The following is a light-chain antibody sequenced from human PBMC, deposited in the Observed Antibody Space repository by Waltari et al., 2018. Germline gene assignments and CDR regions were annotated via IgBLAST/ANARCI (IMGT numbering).Light chain of an antibody. J-gene: IGKJ2*01. CDR1: QSSSSY. V-gene: IGKV1-39*01. CDR3: QQSYSTPDT. Sequence: DIQMTQSPSSLSASVGDRVTITCRASQSSSSYLNWYQQKPGKAPKLLIYAASSLQSVVPSRFSGSGYRTDFTLTISSLQPEDFATYYCQQSYSTPDTFGQGTKLEIK. CDR2: AAS.